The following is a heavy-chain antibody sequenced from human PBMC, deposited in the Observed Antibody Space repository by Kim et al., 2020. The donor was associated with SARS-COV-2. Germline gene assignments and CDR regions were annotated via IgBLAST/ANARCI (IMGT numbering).Heavy chain of an antibody. CDR1: GGTFSSYA. CDR2: IIPIFGTA. CDR3: AISSDIVVVPAAMFSNWFDP. Sequence: SVKVSCKASGGTFSSYAISWVRQAPGQGLEWMGGIIPIFGTANYAQKFQGRVTITADESTSTAYMELSSLRSEDTAVYYCAISSDIVVVPAAMFSNWFDPWGRGTLVTVSS. D-gene: IGHD2-2*01. J-gene: IGHJ5*02. V-gene: IGHV1-69*13.